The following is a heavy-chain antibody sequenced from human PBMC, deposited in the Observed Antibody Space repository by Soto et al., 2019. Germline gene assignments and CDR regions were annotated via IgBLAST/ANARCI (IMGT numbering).Heavy chain of an antibody. CDR2: IYYSGSN. Sequence: SEALSLTCSVSGGSISGSSYYWGWIRQPPGKGLEWIGSIYYSGSNYYSPSLKSRVTVSVDTAKNQFSLNLSSVTAADTAVYYCASNSYRTWGQGILVTVSS. V-gene: IGHV4-39*01. CDR1: GGSISGSSYY. D-gene: IGHD2-21*01. CDR3: ASNSYRT. J-gene: IGHJ1*01.